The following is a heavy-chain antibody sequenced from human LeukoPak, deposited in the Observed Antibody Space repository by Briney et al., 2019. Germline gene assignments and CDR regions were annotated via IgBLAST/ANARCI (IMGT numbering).Heavy chain of an antibody. J-gene: IGHJ4*02. CDR2: INLDGSQK. V-gene: IGHV3-7*01. D-gene: IGHD1-14*01. Sequence: GGSLRLSCAASGFTFSNYWMAWVRQAPGKGPEWVANINLDGSQKYYVDSVKGRFTISRDNAENSLYLQMNSLRAEDTALYYWAGKPPTNFDYCGQGTRVTVSS. CDR1: GFTFSNYW. CDR3: AGKPPTNFDY.